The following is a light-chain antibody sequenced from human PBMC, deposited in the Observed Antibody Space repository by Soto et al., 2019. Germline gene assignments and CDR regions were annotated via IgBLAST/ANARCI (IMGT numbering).Light chain of an antibody. CDR2: AAT. J-gene: IGKJ5*01. CDR1: QGIRND. V-gene: IGKV1-17*01. Sequence: DIQMTQSPSSLSASVGDRVTITCRASQGIRNDLGWYQQKPGNAPKRLIYAATTLQSGVPSRFSGSGSGTEFPLTISSMRPEDFGTYDCLQHKSDPTFGQGTRLEIK. CDR3: LQHKSDPT.